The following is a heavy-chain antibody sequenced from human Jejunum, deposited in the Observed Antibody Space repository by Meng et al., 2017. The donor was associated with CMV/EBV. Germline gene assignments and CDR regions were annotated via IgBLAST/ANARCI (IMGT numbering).Heavy chain of an antibody. D-gene: IGHD1-1*01. V-gene: IGHV1-69*02. CDR2: ILPMIDIA. J-gene: IGHJ4*02. Sequence: GTCNSYTANWVRQAPGQGLEWMGRILPMIDIAASAQNRQGRLTIIADRYTSTAHMELTSLRSDDTAVYYCATSTATTSNFGRVWNSWGQGTEVTVSS. CDR1: GTCNSYT. CDR3: ATSTATTSNFGRVWNS.